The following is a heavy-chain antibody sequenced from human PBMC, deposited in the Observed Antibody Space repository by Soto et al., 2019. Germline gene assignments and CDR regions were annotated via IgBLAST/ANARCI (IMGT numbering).Heavy chain of an antibody. J-gene: IGHJ5*02. V-gene: IGHV4-59*08. CDR1: GGSITDNY. D-gene: IGHD3-3*01. Sequence: QLQQAGPGLVRPSETLSLTCSVSGGSITDNYWGWVRQTPGKGLEWIGYIYYTGITNYNPSLKRRVAMSLDTSKSRPSLILYSVTAADTAVYYCARALDYDFWGGRNWFDPWGQGTLVTVSS. CDR2: IYYTGIT. CDR3: ARALDYDFWGGRNWFDP.